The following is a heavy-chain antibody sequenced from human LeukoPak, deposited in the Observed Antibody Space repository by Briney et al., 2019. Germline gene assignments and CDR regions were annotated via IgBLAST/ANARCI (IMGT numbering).Heavy chain of an antibody. CDR1: GFTFSSHS. D-gene: IGHD3-22*01. CDR3: ARSGDYDSSGYYHGRRFDY. J-gene: IGHJ4*02. CDR2: INHSGST. V-gene: IGHV4-34*01. Sequence: GSLRLSCAASGFTFSSHSMNWVRQAPGKGLEWIGEINHSGSTNYNPSLKSRVTISVDTSKNQFSLKLSSVTAADTAVYYCARSGDYDSSGYYHGRRFDYWGQGTLVTVSS.